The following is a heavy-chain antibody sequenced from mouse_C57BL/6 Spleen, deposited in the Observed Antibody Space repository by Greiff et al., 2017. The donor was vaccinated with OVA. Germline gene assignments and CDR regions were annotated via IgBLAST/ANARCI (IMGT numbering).Heavy chain of an antibody. CDR2: IHPNSGST. CDR3: ASGMVTSAY. D-gene: IGHD2-2*01. V-gene: IGHV1-64*01. CDR1: GYTFTSYW. Sequence: QVQLQQPGAELVKPGASVKLFCKASGYTFTSYWMHWVKQRPGQGLEWIGMIHPNSGSTNYNEKFKSKATLTVDKSSSTAYMQLSSLTSEDSAVYYCASGMVTSAYWGQGTLVTVSA. J-gene: IGHJ3*01.